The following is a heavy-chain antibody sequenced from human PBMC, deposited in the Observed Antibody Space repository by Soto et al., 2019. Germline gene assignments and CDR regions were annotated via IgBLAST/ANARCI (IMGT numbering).Heavy chain of an antibody. Sequence: PSETLSLTCTVSGGSISSSSYYWGWIRQPPGKGLEWIGSIYYSGSTYYNPSLKSRVTISVDTSKNQFSLKLSSVTAADTAVYYCARLGPYYYDSSGYAFDIWGQGTMVTVSS. J-gene: IGHJ3*02. CDR3: ARLGPYYYDSSGYAFDI. D-gene: IGHD3-22*01. CDR1: GGSISSSSYY. V-gene: IGHV4-39*01. CDR2: IYYSGST.